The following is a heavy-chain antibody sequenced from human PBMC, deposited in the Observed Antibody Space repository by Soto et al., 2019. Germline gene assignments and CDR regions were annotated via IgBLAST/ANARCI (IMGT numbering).Heavy chain of an antibody. CDR1: GGTFSSYA. J-gene: IGHJ6*02. D-gene: IGHD3-10*01. V-gene: IGHV1-69*12. Sequence: QVQLVQSGAEVKKPGSSVKVSCKASGGTFSSYAISWVRQAPGQGLESMGGIIPIFGTANYAQKFQGRVTITADESTSTAYMELSSLRSEDTAVYYCAREGGSGNYRYYAMDVWGHGTTVTVSS. CDR2: IIPIFGTA. CDR3: AREGGSGNYRYYAMDV.